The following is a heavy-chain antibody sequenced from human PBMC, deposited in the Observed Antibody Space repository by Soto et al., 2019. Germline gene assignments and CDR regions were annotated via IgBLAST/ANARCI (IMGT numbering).Heavy chain of an antibody. V-gene: IGHV3-48*01. CDR2: ISGSSSNI. D-gene: IGHD1-26*01. J-gene: IGHJ2*01. CDR1: GFRFSNYA. Sequence: EVQLVESGGGLVQPGGSLRLSCAASGFRFSNYAMDWVRQAPGKGLEWVSYISGSSSNIRYADSVKGRFTISRDNAKSSVYLLMNSLRADDTAVYYCARDPSRGSDWARYLDLWGRGTLVTVSS. CDR3: ARDPSRGSDWARYLDL.